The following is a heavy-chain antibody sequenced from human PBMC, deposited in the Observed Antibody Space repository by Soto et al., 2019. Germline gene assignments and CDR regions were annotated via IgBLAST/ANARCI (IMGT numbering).Heavy chain of an antibody. D-gene: IGHD2-2*01. J-gene: IGHJ6*03. CDR3: AGGIVVVPAAPFLYYYYMDV. CDR1: GFTFSSYA. V-gene: IGHV3-23*01. CDR2: ISGSGGST. Sequence: GGSLRLSCAASGFTFSSYAMSWVRQAPGKGLEWVSAISGSGGSTYYADSVKGRFTISRDNSKNTLYLQMNSLRAEDTAVYYCAGGIVVVPAAPFLYYYYMDVWGKGTTVTVSS.